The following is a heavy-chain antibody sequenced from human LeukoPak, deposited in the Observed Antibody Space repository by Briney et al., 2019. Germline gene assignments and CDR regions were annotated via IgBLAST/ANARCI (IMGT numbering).Heavy chain of an antibody. CDR2: ISTYNGST. CDR3: AIRSGTYPYYFDY. CDR1: GYSFISYG. Sequence: GASVKVSCKTSGYSFISYGISWVRQAPGQGLEWMGWISTYNGSTNYAQKFQGRVTMTTETSTSTAYMELGSLTSDDTALYYCAIRSGTYPYYFDYWGPGTRVSVST. V-gene: IGHV1-18*01. J-gene: IGHJ4*02. D-gene: IGHD1-26*01.